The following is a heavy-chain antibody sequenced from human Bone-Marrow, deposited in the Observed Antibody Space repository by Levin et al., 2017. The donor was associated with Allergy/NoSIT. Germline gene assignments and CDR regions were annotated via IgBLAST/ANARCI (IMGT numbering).Heavy chain of an antibody. CDR1: GFTFSSYA. CDR2: ISYDGSNK. CDR3: ARDTDRLLWFGGEKTGHAFDI. V-gene: IGHV3-30-3*01. D-gene: IGHD3-10*01. J-gene: IGHJ3*02. Sequence: GGSLRLSCAASGFTFSSYAMHWVRQAPGKGLEWVAVISYDGSNKYYADSVKGRFTISRDNSKNTLYLQMNSLRAEDTAVYYCARDTDRLLWFGGEKTGHAFDIWGQGTMVTVSS.